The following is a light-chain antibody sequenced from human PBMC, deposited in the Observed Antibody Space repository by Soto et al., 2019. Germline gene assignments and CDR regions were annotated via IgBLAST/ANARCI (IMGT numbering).Light chain of an antibody. V-gene: IGKV3-20*01. Sequence: EIVLTQSPGTLSLSPGERATLSCRASQSVSSNYLAWYQQKPGQAPRLLIYGASSRATGIPDRFSGSGSGTDFTLTISRLEPEDFAVYYCQQYRSSPITLGQGTRLEIK. CDR2: GAS. CDR3: QQYRSSPIT. J-gene: IGKJ5*01. CDR1: QSVSSNY.